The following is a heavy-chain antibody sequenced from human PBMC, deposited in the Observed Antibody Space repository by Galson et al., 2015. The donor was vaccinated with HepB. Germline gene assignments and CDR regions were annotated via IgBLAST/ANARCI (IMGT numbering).Heavy chain of an antibody. CDR3: SRYGSGSDYKDPFDY. CDR2: ISAQSNII. V-gene: IGHV3-48*02. D-gene: IGHD3-10*01. J-gene: IGHJ4*02. CDR1: GFTFPVYA. Sequence: SLRLSCAASGFTFPVYAMNWVRQAPGKGLEWISHISAQSNIIYYADSVKGRFTISRDNDKNSIYLQMDSLRDDDTAVSYYSRYGSGSDYKDPFDYWGQGTLVTVSS.